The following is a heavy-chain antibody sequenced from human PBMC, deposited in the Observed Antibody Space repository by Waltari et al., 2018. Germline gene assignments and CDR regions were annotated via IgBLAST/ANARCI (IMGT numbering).Heavy chain of an antibody. D-gene: IGHD3-22*01. CDR1: GFTFNNYG. CDR2: SHWNGDSE. J-gene: IGHJ5*02. Sequence: EVQVVESGGGVVRPGGSLRLSCTASGFTFNNYGLSWVRQGPGTGLEGVGGSHWNGDSESYADSVKGRFTISRDNDENSLHLQMNSLTAEDTALYFCARDYYYDSSGYYGLDPWGQGTLVTVS. V-gene: IGHV3-20*04. CDR3: ARDYYYDSSGYYGLDP.